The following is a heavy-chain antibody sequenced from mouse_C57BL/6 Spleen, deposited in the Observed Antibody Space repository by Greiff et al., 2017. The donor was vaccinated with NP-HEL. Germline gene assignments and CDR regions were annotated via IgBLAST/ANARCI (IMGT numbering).Heavy chain of an antibody. Sequence: EVQLQQSGAELVRPGASVKLSCTASGFNIKDDYMHWVKQRPEQGLEWIGWIDPENGDTEYASKFQGKATITADTSSNTAYLQLSSLPSEDTAVYYCTTGELGRKNFNYWGQGTTLTVSS. CDR3: TTGELGRKNFNY. CDR2: IDPENGDT. CDR1: GFNIKDDY. J-gene: IGHJ2*01. D-gene: IGHD4-1*01. V-gene: IGHV14-4*01.